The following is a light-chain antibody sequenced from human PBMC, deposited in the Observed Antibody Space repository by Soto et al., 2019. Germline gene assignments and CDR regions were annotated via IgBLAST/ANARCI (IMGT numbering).Light chain of an antibody. CDR1: GGDVGDYNF. V-gene: IGLV2-14*03. CDR3: SSYTTSRTQV. CDR2: DVS. J-gene: IGLJ3*02. Sequence: QSALTQPASVSGSPGQSITISCTVTGGDVGDYNFVSWYRQHPGKVPKLLIYDVSDRPSGVSNRFSGSKSGITASLTISGLQADDEADYYCSSYTTSRTQVFGGGTQLPS.